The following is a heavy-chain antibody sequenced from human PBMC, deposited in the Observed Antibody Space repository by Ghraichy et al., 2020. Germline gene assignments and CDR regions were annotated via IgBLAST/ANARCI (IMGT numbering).Heavy chain of an antibody. Sequence: GGSLRLSCAASGFTFSSYAMSWVRQAPGKGLEWVSAISGSGGSTYYADSVKGRFTISRDNSKNTLYLQMNSLRAEDTAVYYCAKDLGDSSAYYGMDVWGQGTTVTVSS. V-gene: IGHV3-23*01. CDR3: AKDLGDSSAYYGMDV. CDR1: GFTFSSYA. D-gene: IGHD3-22*01. CDR2: ISGSGGST. J-gene: IGHJ6*02.